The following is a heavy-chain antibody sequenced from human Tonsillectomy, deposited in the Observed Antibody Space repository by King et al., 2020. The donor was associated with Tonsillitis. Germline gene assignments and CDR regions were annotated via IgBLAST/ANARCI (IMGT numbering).Heavy chain of an antibody. CDR3: ARDVYLGYCSGTSCEYWFDP. CDR2: IHTSGST. D-gene: IGHD2-2*01. CDR1: GGYVSSGVYY. V-gene: IGHV4-61*02. J-gene: IGHJ5*02. Sequence: VQLQESGPGLVKPSQTLSLTCSVSGGYVSSGVYYWSWIRQAAGKGLEWIGRIHTSGSTNYNPSLKSRVAMSVDTSKNQFSLKLSSVIAADTAVYYCARDVYLGYCSGTSCEYWFDPWGQGTLVTVSS.